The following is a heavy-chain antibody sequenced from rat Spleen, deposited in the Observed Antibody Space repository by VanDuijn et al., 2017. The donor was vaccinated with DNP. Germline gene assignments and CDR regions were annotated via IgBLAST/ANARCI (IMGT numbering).Heavy chain of an antibody. D-gene: IGHD1-10*01. V-gene: IGHV5S23*01. CDR2: ISTSGGST. Sequence: EVQLVESGGDLIQPGRSLKLSCAASGFTFSNYGMAWVRQAPKKGLEWVATISTSGGSTYYRDSVKGRFTISRDNAENTVYLQMNSLRSEDTATYYCATHWDNNYWGQGVMVTVSS. CDR1: GFTFSNYG. CDR3: ATHWDNNY. J-gene: IGHJ2*01.